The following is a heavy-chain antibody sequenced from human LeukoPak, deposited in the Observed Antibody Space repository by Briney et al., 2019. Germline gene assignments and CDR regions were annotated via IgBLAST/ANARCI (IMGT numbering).Heavy chain of an antibody. CDR1: GYSISSGYY. V-gene: IGHV4-38-2*02. CDR2: IYHSGGT. D-gene: IGHD3-10*01. J-gene: IGHJ4*02. Sequence: SETLSLTCTVSGYSISSGYYWGWIRQPPGKGLEWIGSIYHSGGTYYNPSLKSRVTISVDTSKNQFSLKLSSVTAADTAVYYCARGKLLWFGELYPYYFDYWGQGTLVTVSS. CDR3: ARGKLLWFGELYPYYFDY.